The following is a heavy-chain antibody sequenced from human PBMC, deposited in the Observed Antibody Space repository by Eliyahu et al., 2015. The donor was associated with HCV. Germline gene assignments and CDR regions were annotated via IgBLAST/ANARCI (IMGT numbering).Heavy chain of an antibody. CDR2: IYYSGST. J-gene: IGHJ4*02. CDR1: GGSXSSSSYY. V-gene: IGHV4-39*01. CDR3: ARHIGVTRPFDX. D-gene: IGHD4-23*01. Sequence: QLQLQESGPGLVKPSEXLSLTCTVXGGSXSSSSYYWGWIRQPPGKGLEWIGSIYYSGSTXYNPSLKSRVTISVDTSKNQFSLKLSSVTAADTAVYYCARHIGVTRPFDXWGQGTLVTVSS.